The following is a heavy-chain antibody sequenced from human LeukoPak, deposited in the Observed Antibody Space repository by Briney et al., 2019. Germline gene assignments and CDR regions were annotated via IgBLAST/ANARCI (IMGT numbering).Heavy chain of an antibody. CDR3: AKDRLSGYDWDYYYGMDV. CDR2: IYSGGST. Sequence: GGSLRLSCAASGFTVSSNYMSWVRQAPGKGLEWVSVIYSGGSTYYADSVKGRFTISRDNAKNSLYLQMNSLRAEDTALYYCAKDRLSGYDWDYYYGMDVWGQGTTVTVSS. J-gene: IGHJ6*02. D-gene: IGHD5-12*01. CDR1: GFTVSSNY. V-gene: IGHV3-53*05.